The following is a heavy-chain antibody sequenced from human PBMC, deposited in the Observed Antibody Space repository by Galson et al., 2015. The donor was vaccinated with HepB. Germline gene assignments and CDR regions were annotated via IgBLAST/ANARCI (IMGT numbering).Heavy chain of an antibody. V-gene: IGHV3-11*01. Sequence: SLRLSCAASGFTFSDYYMSWIRQAPGQGLEWVSYISSSGSTIYYADSVKGRFTISRDNAKNSLYLQMNSLRAEDTAVYYCARVDLGDSSGYYDLYFDYWGQGTLVTVSS. D-gene: IGHD3-22*01. CDR2: ISSSGSTI. CDR3: ARVDLGDSSGYYDLYFDY. CDR1: GFTFSDYY. J-gene: IGHJ4*02.